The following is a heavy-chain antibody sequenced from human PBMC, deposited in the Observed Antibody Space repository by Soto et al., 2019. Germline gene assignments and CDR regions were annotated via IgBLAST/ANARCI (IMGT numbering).Heavy chain of an antibody. J-gene: IGHJ6*02. Sequence: GGSLRLSCAASGFTFSSYAMSWVRQAPGKGLEWVSAISGSGGSTYYADSVKGRFTISRDNSKNTLYLQMNSLRAEDTAVYYCAKDKFIAAAGPSSGRHRVMDVCGQGTTVTVSS. V-gene: IGHV3-23*01. CDR3: AKDKFIAAAGPSSGRHRVMDV. CDR1: GFTFSSYA. CDR2: ISGSGGST. D-gene: IGHD6-13*01.